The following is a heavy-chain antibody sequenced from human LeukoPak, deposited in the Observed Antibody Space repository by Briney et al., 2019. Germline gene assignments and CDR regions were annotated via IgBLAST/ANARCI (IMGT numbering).Heavy chain of an antibody. J-gene: IGHJ4*02. Sequence: PSETLSLTCAVSGGSISSGGYSWSWIRQPPGKGLGWIGYIYHSGSTYYNPSLKSRVTISVDRSKNQFSLKLSSVTAADTAVYYCARESVPYDSSGYYFGYFDYWGQGTLVTVSS. CDR3: ARESVPYDSSGYYFGYFDY. D-gene: IGHD3-22*01. CDR2: IYHSGST. CDR1: GGSISSGGYS. V-gene: IGHV4-30-2*01.